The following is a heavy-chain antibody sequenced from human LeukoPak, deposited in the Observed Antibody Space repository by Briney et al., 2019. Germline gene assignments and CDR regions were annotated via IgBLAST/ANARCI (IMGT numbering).Heavy chain of an antibody. D-gene: IGHD2-15*01. CDR2: IYYSGST. V-gene: IGHV4-61*01. CDR3: AGVGGYFFDY. J-gene: IGHJ4*02. Sequence: PSETLSLTCTVSGYSISSGYYWGWIRQPPGKGLEWIGYIYYSGSTNYNPSLKSRVTISVDTSKNQFSLKLSSVTAADTAVYYCAGVGGYFFDYWGQGTLVTVSS. CDR1: GYSISSGYY.